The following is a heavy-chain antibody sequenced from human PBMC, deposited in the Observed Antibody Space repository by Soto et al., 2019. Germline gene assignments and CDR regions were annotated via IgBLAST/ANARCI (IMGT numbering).Heavy chain of an antibody. V-gene: IGHV3-23*01. CDR3: ASSLGYYCDSSGYYYGYYFDY. J-gene: IGHJ4*02. Sequence: GGSLRLSCAASGFTFSSYAMSWVRQAPGKGLEWVSAISGSGGSTYYADSVKGRFTISRDNSKNTLYLQMNSLRAEDTAVYYCASSLGYYCDSSGYYYGYYFDYWGQGTLVTVSS. CDR1: GFTFSSYA. CDR2: ISGSGGST. D-gene: IGHD3-22*01.